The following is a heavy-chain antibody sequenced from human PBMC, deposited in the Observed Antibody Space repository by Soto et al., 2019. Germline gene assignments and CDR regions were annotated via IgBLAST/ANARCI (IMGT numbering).Heavy chain of an antibody. Sequence: ASVKVSFKASGYTFTSYGISWVRQAPGQGLEWMGWISAYNGNTNYAQKLQGRVTMTTDTSTSTAYMELRSLRSDDTAVYYCARDRWGSGYESWFDPWGQGTLVTVSS. J-gene: IGHJ5*02. D-gene: IGHD3-3*01. CDR3: ARDRWGSGYESWFDP. CDR1: GYTFTSYG. V-gene: IGHV1-18*01. CDR2: ISAYNGNT.